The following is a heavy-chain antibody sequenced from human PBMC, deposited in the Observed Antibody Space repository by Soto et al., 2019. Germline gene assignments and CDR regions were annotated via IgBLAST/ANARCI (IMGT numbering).Heavy chain of an antibody. CDR3: ARIGGYHRYFDY. D-gene: IGHD3-22*01. J-gene: IGHJ4*02. CDR1: GFSLRTSGMC. V-gene: IGHV2-70*01. CDR2: NDWDDDK. Sequence: VSGPTLVNTTHALTLTCTFSGFSLRTSGMCVSWIRQPPGKALEWLALNDWDDDKYYSTSLKTRLTISKNTTKNQVVLTITNMDPVDTATYYCARIGGYHRYFDYWGQGTLVTVSS.